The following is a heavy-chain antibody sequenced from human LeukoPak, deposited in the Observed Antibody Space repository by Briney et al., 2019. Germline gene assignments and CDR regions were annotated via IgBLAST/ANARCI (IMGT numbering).Heavy chain of an antibody. J-gene: IGHJ3*02. CDR3: ARDLSYAFDI. V-gene: IGHV3-48*02. CDR2: INSGSRTR. D-gene: IGHD2/OR15-2a*01. CDR1: GFTFSGSA. Sequence: GGSLRLSCAASGFTFSGSAMSWVRQAPGKGLEWVSYINSGSRTRSYADSVKGRFTISRDNAKNSLYLQMNSLRDDDTAVYYCARDLSYAFDIWGQGTMVTVSS.